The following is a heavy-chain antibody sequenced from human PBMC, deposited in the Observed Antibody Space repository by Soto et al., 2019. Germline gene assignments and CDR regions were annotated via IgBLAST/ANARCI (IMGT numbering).Heavy chain of an antibody. CDR3: ASYRGALYFES. CDR1: GRSMSSNY. Sequence: LSLTCSVSGRSMSSNYWSWIRQSPDKGLEWLGYVFYGGTDYNPSLGGRVSTSVETSKSQFSLKLTSVTVADTAVYYCASYRGALYFESWGPGILVTVSS. V-gene: IGHV4-59*01. J-gene: IGHJ4*02. D-gene: IGHD3-16*01. CDR2: VFYGGT.